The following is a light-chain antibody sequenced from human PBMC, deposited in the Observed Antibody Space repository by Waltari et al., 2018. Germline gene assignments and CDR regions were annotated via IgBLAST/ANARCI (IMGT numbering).Light chain of an antibody. CDR2: WGS. CDR3: MQALQTPLT. CDR1: QSLRHSNGYNC. V-gene: IGKV2-28*01. Sequence: DIVMTQSPLSLSVTPGEPASISCKSSQSLRHSNGYNCVDWFLQKPGQSPQLLIYWGSNRASGVPDRISGSGSGTDFTLKISRVEAEDVGVYYCMQALQTPLTFGGGTKVEIK. J-gene: IGKJ4*01.